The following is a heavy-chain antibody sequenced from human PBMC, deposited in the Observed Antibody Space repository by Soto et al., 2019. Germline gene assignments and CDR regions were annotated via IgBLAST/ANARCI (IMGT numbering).Heavy chain of an antibody. CDR1: GGSISSGSYY. D-gene: IGHD3-3*01. CDR3: ARVVMGTYYDFWSGSNWSDP. CDR2: IYYSGST. Sequence: QVQLQESGPGLVKPSQTLSLTCTVSGGSISSGSYYWSWIRQHPGKGLEWIGYIYYSGSTYYNPSLKSRVTISVDTSKNQFSLKLSSVTAADTAVFYCARVVMGTYYDFWSGSNWSDPWGQGTLVTVSS. J-gene: IGHJ5*02. V-gene: IGHV4-31*03.